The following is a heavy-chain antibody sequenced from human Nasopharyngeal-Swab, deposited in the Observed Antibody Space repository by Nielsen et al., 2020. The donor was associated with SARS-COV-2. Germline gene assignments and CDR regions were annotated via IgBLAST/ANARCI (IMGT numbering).Heavy chain of an antibody. D-gene: IGHD3-22*01. CDR3: ARELVVVIKNDYYYYYGMDV. V-gene: IGHV4-59*01. CDR1: GGSISSYY. Sequence: SETLSLTCTVSGGSISSYYWSWIRQPPGKGLEWIGYIYYSGSTNYNPSLKSRVTISVDTSKNQFSLKLSSVTAADTAVYYCARELVVVIKNDYYYYYGMDVWGQGTTVTVSS. J-gene: IGHJ6*02. CDR2: IYYSGST.